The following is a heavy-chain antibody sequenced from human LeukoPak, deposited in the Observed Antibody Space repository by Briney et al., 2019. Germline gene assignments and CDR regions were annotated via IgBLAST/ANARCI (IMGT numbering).Heavy chain of an antibody. V-gene: IGHV3-33*06. Sequence: GGSLRLSCAASGFTFSSYGMHWVRQAPGKGLEWVAVIWYVGSNKYYADSVKGRFTISRDNSKNTLYLQMNSLRAEDTAVYYCAKDEGPYDFWSGYYNPAEYFQHWGQGTLVTVSS. CDR3: AKDEGPYDFWSGYYNPAEYFQH. CDR1: GFTFSSYG. D-gene: IGHD3-3*01. J-gene: IGHJ1*01. CDR2: IWYVGSNK.